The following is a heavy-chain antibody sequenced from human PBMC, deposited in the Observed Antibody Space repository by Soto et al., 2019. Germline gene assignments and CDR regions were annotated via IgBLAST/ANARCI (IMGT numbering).Heavy chain of an antibody. J-gene: IGHJ4*02. V-gene: IGHV4-30-4*01. CDR3: ATMGTPATGLYFFDY. CDR2: ISYSGST. Sequence: SETLSLTCTLSGGSISSGNYYWSWIRQPPGKGLEWIGFISYSGSTYYSTSLKSRVTISVDTSKSQFSLNLSFVTAADTSVYYCATMGTPATGLYFFDYWGQGSLVTVSS. CDR1: GGSISSGNYY. D-gene: IGHD2-15*01.